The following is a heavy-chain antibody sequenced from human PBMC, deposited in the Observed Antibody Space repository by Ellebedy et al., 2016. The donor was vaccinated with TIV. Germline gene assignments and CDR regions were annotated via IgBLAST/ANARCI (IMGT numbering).Heavy chain of an antibody. CDR2: ISGSGGST. CDR1: GFTFSSYA. J-gene: IGHJ3*02. Sequence: GGSLRLSXAASGFTFSSYAMSWVRQAPGKGLEWVSAISGSGGSTYYADSVKGRFTISRDNSKNTLYLQMNSLRAEDAAVYYCAKFSRTMVRGVISLDAFDIWGQGTMVTVSS. CDR3: AKFSRTMVRGVISLDAFDI. V-gene: IGHV3-23*01. D-gene: IGHD3-10*01.